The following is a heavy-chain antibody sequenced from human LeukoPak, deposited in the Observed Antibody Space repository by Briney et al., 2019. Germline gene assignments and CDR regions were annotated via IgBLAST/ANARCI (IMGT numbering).Heavy chain of an antibody. J-gene: IGHJ4*02. Sequence: SETLSLTCAVSGVSIRSSYWWSWVRQPPGKGLEWIGRLHTSGSTHYNPSLKSRVTMSVDTSKNQFSLKLSSVTAADTAVYYCARDFGYGDYFFDDWGQGTLVTVSS. D-gene: IGHD4-17*01. CDR1: GVSIRSSYW. CDR2: LHTSGST. V-gene: IGHV4-4*02. CDR3: ARDFGYGDYFFDD.